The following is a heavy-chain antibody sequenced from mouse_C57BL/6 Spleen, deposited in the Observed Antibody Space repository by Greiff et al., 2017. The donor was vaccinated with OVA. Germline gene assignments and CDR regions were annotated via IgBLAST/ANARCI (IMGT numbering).Heavy chain of an antibody. CDR1: GFTFTDYY. V-gene: IGHV7-3*01. CDR3: ASLIYYYGHWYFDV. Sequence: VKLMESGGGLVQPGGSLSLSCAASGFTFTDYYMSWVRQPPGKALEWLGFIRNKANGYTTEYSASVKGRFTISRDNSQSILYLQMNALRAEDSATYYCASLIYYYGHWYFDVWGTGTTVTVAS. J-gene: IGHJ1*03. D-gene: IGHD1-1*01. CDR2: IRNKANGYTT.